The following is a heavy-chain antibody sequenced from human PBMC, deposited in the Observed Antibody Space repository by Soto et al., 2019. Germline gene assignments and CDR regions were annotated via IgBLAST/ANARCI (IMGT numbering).Heavy chain of an antibody. CDR1: GYIFINYG. CDR3: ARDEVPAANWLDR. J-gene: IGHJ5*02. Sequence: ASVKVSCKASGYIFINYGITWVRQAPGQGLEWMGWISGYNGNTKYADKLQGRVTMTTDTSTTTAYMELRSLRSDDTAVYYCARDEVPAANWLDRWGQGTQGTVS. CDR2: ISGYNGNT. V-gene: IGHV1-18*01. D-gene: IGHD2-2*01.